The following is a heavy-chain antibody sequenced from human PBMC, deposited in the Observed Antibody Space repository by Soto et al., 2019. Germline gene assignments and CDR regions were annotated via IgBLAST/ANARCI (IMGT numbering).Heavy chain of an antibody. V-gene: IGHV3-9*01. CDR1: GFTLGDYA. Sequence: GGALMLSWAAPGFTLGDYAMHWGPPAPGKGLEWVSGISWNSGSIGYADSVKGRFTISRDNAKNSLYLQMNSLRAEDTALYYFANERGYDRRDYFAYSAQRTLDIVSS. CDR3: ANERGYDRRDYFAY. D-gene: IGHD6-25*01. J-gene: IGHJ4*02. CDR2: ISWNSGSI.